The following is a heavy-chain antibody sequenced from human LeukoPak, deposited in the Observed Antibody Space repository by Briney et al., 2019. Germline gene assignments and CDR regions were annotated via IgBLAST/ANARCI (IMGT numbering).Heavy chain of an antibody. Sequence: GGSLRLSCAASGFTFSSYSMNWVRPALGKGLGWVSSISSSSSYIYYADTVKGRLTISRDNAKNSLYLQMNSLRAEDTAVYYCARSLAEGGTGDFGYWGQGSLVTVSS. V-gene: IGHV3-21*01. D-gene: IGHD6-13*01. CDR2: ISSSSSYI. CDR3: ARSLAEGGTGDFGY. CDR1: GFTFSSYS. J-gene: IGHJ4*02.